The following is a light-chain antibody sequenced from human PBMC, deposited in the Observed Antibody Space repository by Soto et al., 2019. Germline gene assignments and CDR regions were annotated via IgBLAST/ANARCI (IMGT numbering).Light chain of an antibody. CDR1: HDIGKS. CDR2: DVS. J-gene: IGKJ4*01. Sequence: QRPQSPPSWSGPVGACLPVTGRASHDIGKSLAWYQQKSGKTPKLLIYDVSTLQSGVPTRFSGSRSGTDFTLAINTLRPEDVATYDCQNYGSAPLTFGEGTKVDIK. CDR3: QNYGSAPLT. V-gene: IGKV1-27*01.